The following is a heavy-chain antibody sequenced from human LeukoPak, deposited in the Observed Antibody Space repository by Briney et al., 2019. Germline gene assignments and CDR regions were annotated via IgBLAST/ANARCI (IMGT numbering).Heavy chain of an antibody. D-gene: IGHD3-22*01. V-gene: IGHV3-64*02. J-gene: IGHJ3*01. CDR2: ISSSGRST. CDR1: GFGFGYYD. Sequence: AGGSLRLSCAASGFGFGYYDMHWVRQAPGKGLECVSAISSSGRSTYYADSVKGRFIVSRDNSNNTLYLQMGGLKPEDMAVYYCARFVSSGPLWGQGTMVTVSS. CDR3: ARFVSSGPL.